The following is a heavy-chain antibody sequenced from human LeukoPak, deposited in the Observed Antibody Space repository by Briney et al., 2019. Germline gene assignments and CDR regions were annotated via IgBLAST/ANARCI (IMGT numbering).Heavy chain of an antibody. D-gene: IGHD3-22*01. Sequence: SQTLSLTCTVSGGSISSGSYYWSWIRPPAGKGLEWIGRIYTSGSTNYNPSLKSRVTISVDTSKNQFSLKLSSVTAADMAVHYCARDRKYYYDSSGYYNYYFDYWGQGTLVTVSS. J-gene: IGHJ4*02. CDR1: GGSISSGSYY. V-gene: IGHV4-61*02. CDR3: ARDRKYYYDSSGYYNYYFDY. CDR2: IYTSGST.